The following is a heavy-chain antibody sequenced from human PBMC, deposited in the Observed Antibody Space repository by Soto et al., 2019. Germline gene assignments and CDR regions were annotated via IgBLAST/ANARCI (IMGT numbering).Heavy chain of an antibody. J-gene: IGHJ4*02. D-gene: IGHD6-13*01. Sequence: HPGGSLSLSCAASGFTFSSYAMSWVRQAPGKGLEWVSAISGSGGSTYYADSVKGRFTISRDNSKNTLYLQMNSLRAEDTAVYYCAKENGYSSSWFEFDYWGQGTLVTVSS. CDR1: GFTFSSYA. CDR2: ISGSGGST. V-gene: IGHV3-23*01. CDR3: AKENGYSSSWFEFDY.